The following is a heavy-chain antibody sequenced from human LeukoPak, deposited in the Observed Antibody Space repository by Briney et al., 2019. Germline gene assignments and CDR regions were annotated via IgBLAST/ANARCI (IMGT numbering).Heavy chain of an antibody. D-gene: IGHD5-12*01. CDR3: ARAGYSGYDLYYFDY. CDR2: IIPIFGTA. V-gene: IGHV1-69*06. Sequence: VASVKVSCKASGYTFTSYYMHWVRQAPGQGLEWMGGIIPIFGTANYAQKFQGRVTITADKSTSTAYMELSSLRSEDTAVYYCARAGYSGYDLYYFDYWGQGTLVTVSS. J-gene: IGHJ4*02. CDR1: GYTFTSYY.